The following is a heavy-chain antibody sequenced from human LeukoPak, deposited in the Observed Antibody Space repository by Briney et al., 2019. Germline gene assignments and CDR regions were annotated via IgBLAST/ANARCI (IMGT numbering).Heavy chain of an antibody. Sequence: GGSLRLSCAASGFTDSSNYMRWVRQSPGKGLEWVSVLYSGGSTYFADFVKGRFTISRDNSKNTLYLQMNSLRAEDTAVYYCARGTTIFGPLDYWGQGTLVTVSS. CDR2: LYSGGST. D-gene: IGHD3-3*01. V-gene: IGHV3-66*02. CDR1: GFTDSSNY. CDR3: ARGTTIFGPLDY. J-gene: IGHJ4*02.